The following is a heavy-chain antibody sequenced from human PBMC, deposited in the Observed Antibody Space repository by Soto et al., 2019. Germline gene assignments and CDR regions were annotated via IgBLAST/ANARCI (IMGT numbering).Heavy chain of an antibody. D-gene: IGHD4-17*01. CDR1: GYSFTSYW. CDR3: ARLYGGNSGMDV. CDR2: IDPSDSYT. V-gene: IGHV5-10-1*01. Sequence: EVQLVQSGAEVKKPGESLRISCKGSGYSFTSYWVTWVRQMPWKGLEWMGRIDPSDSYTNYNPPFQGHVTISVDKSISTAYLQWSSLKASDTAMYYCARLYGGNSGMDVWGQGTTVTVSS. J-gene: IGHJ6*02.